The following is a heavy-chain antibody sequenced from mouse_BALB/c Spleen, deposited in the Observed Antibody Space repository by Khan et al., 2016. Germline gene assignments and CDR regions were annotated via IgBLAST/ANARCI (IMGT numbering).Heavy chain of an antibody. V-gene: IGHV2-6-7*01. CDR3: SSDYDGSAY. D-gene: IGHD2-12*01. J-gene: IGHJ3*01. Sequence: VQLQESGPGLVAPSQSLSITCTVSGFSLTGYGVNWVRQPPGKGLEWLGKIWGDGRTDYNSVLKSRVSIIKDNSKSQVFLKMNSLQTDDTANYXCSSDYDGSAYWGQGTLVIVSA. CDR1: GFSLTGYG. CDR2: IWGDGRT.